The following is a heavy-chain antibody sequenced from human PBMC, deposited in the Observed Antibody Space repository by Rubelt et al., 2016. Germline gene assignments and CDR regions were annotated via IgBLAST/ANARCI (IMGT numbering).Heavy chain of an antibody. CDR2: IYYSGST. J-gene: IGHJ4*02. V-gene: IGHV4-39*02. CDR3: AREYNWNYPPTYYFDY. CDR1: GGSISSSSYY. Sequence: QLQLQESGPGLVKPSETLSLTCTVSGGSISSSSYYWGWIRQPPGKGLEWIGSIYYSGSTYYNPSLKSRVTISVDTSKNQFSLKLSSVTAADTAVYYCAREYNWNYPPTYYFDYWGQGTLVTVSS. D-gene: IGHD1-7*01.